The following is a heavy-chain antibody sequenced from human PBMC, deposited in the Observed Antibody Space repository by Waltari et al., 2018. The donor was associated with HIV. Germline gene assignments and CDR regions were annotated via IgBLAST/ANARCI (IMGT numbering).Heavy chain of an antibody. CDR3: TTVGGGTRDY. Sequence: EVLLVESGGGLGKPGGSLSLSCAASGFTFSDAWMRWVRQAPGKGLGWVGRIKSNTYGGTTDDAARVKGRCTISRDDSKTTLYREMNSLKTEDTAVYYCTTVGGGTRDYWGQGTLITVSS. J-gene: IGHJ4*02. V-gene: IGHV3-15*01. CDR2: IKSNTYGGTT. D-gene: IGHD3-16*01. CDR1: GFTFSDAW.